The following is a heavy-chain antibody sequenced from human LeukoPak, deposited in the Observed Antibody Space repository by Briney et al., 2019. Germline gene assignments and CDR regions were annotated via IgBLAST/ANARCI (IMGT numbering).Heavy chain of an antibody. V-gene: IGHV5-51*01. CDR1: GYSFTSYW. D-gene: IGHD6-19*01. Sequence: GESLQISCKGSGYSFTSYWIYWVRQMPEKGLEWMGIIYPGYSDTRYSPSFQGPVNISADKSISTAYLQWSSLKASDTAMYYCARIAVAGTPSYYYMDVWGKGTTVTVSS. J-gene: IGHJ6*03. CDR2: IYPGYSDT. CDR3: ARIAVAGTPSYYYMDV.